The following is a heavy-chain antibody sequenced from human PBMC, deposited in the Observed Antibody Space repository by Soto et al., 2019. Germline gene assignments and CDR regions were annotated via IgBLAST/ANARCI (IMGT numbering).Heavy chain of an antibody. CDR1: GDSISSDYYH. V-gene: IGHV4-30-4*08. J-gene: IGHJ6*02. CDR2: IHHSGSI. Sequence: QVQLQQSGPGLVKPSQTLSLTCTVSGDSISSDYYHWTWIRQSPGKGLEWIGYIHHSGSILYNPSLKSRVTISVDTSKNLFSLHLTSVAAADTAVYFCAREDAGGDSLDVWGQGTTVTVSS. CDR3: AREDAGGDSLDV. D-gene: IGHD2-21*02.